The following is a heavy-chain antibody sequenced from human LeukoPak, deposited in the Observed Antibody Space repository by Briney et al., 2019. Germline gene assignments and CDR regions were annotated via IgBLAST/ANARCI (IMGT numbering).Heavy chain of an antibody. V-gene: IGHV4-61*02. Sequence: SETLSLTCTVSGGSISSGGYYWSWIRQPAGKGLEWIGRIYTSGSTNYNPSLKSRVTISVDTSKNQFSLKLSSVTAADTAVYYCARDPVRGWFDPWGQGTLVTVSS. D-gene: IGHD3-10*01. CDR3: ARDPVRGWFDP. CDR2: IYTSGST. J-gene: IGHJ5*02. CDR1: GGSISSGGYY.